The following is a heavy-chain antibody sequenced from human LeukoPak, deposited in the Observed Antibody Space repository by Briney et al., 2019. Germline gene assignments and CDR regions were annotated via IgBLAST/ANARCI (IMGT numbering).Heavy chain of an antibody. Sequence: SETLSLTCGVSGGSIRSTNWWSWVRQPPGQGLEWIGEISLTGETNHNPSLNGRVTMSLDGSRNQLSLTLTSVTAADPAIYYGSRENGAFCPFGYWGQGTLVIVPP. CDR3: SRENGAFCPFGY. CDR1: GGSIRSTNW. D-gene: IGHD2-8*01. CDR2: ISLTGET. J-gene: IGHJ4*02. V-gene: IGHV4-4*02.